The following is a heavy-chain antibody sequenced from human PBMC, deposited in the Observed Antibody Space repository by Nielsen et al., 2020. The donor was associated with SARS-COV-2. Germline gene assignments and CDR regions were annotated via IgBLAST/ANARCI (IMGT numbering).Heavy chain of an antibody. J-gene: IGHJ6*02. CDR3: ARDWYSSSSGYYGMDV. V-gene: IGHV6-1*01. Sequence: SPTLSLTCAISGDSVSSNSAAWNWIRQSPSRGLEWLGRTYYRSKWYNDYAVSVKSRITINPDTSKNQFSLQLNSVTPEDTAVYYCARDWYSSSSGYYGMDVWGQGTTVTVSS. CDR2: TYYRSKWYN. CDR1: GDSVSSNSAA. D-gene: IGHD6-6*01.